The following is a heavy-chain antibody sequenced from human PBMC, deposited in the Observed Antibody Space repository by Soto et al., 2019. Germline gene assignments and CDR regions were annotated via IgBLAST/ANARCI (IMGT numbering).Heavy chain of an antibody. V-gene: IGHV4-39*01. CDR2: VYYRGRS. D-gene: IGHD2-8*01. Sequence: SETLSLTCTVSGGSVSNSNNYWGWIRQSQGKGLEWIGSVYYRGRSYSKSSVKSRVTISVDTSKNQFSLNLNSVTASDTAVYYCVSQRTSVLTQAYFDYWGPGALVTVSS. CDR3: VSQRTSVLTQAYFDY. CDR1: GGSVSNSNNY. J-gene: IGHJ4*02.